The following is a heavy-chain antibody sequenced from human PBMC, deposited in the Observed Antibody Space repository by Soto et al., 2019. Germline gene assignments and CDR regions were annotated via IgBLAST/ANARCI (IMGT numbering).Heavy chain of an antibody. J-gene: IGHJ4*02. V-gene: IGHV3-48*02. CDR2: ISSSSSTI. CDR3: ARDLHYDYVWGDSRYFDY. D-gene: IGHD3-16*01. Sequence: GGPLRLSCAASVFIFSSYSMNWVRQGPGKGLEWVAHISSSSSTIKYADSVEGRFTISRDHDKNSLYLQMNSLTDEDTAVYYCARDLHYDYVWGDSRYFDYWGQGTRVTVSS. CDR1: VFIFSSYS.